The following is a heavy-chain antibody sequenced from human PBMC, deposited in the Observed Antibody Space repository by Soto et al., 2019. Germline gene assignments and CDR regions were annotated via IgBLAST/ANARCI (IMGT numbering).Heavy chain of an antibody. Sequence: QVQLVESGGGLVKPGGSLRLSCAASGFTFSDYYMSWIRQAPGKGLEWVSYISSSSSYTNYADSVKGRFTISRDNAKNSLYLQMNSLRAEDTAVYYCARATSRDSSSWYYMGWDVKDYGMDVWGQGTTVTVSS. J-gene: IGHJ6*02. CDR3: ARATSRDSSSWYYMGWDVKDYGMDV. CDR2: ISSSSSYT. D-gene: IGHD6-13*01. V-gene: IGHV3-11*06. CDR1: GFTFSDYY.